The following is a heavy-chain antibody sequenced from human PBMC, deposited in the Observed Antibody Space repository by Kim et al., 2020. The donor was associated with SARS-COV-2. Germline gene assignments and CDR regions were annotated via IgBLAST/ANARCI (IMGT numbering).Heavy chain of an antibody. V-gene: IGHV3-23*01. J-gene: IGHJ1*01. D-gene: IGHD3-16*01. CDR3: AKVKWTLYDYVWGRYGEYFQH. CDR1: GFTFSSYA. Sequence: GGSLRLSCAASGFTFSSYAMSWVRQAPGKGLEWVSAISGSGGSTYYADSVKGRFTISRDNSKNTLYLQMNSLRAEDTAVYYCAKVKWTLYDYVWGRYGEYFQHWGQGSLVTVSS. CDR2: ISGSGGST.